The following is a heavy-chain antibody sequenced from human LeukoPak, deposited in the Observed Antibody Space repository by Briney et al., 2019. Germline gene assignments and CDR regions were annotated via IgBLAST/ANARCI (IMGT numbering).Heavy chain of an antibody. Sequence: GGSLRLSCAASGVTFSSYAMYWVRQAPGKGGEWVAVISYDGSNKYYADSVKGRFTISRDNSKNTLYLQMNSLRAEDTAMYFCATGYSAWSFGYWGQGTLVTVSS. V-gene: IGHV3-30-3*01. J-gene: IGHJ4*02. D-gene: IGHD6-19*01. CDR3: ATGYSAWSFGY. CDR2: ISYDGSNK. CDR1: GVTFSSYA.